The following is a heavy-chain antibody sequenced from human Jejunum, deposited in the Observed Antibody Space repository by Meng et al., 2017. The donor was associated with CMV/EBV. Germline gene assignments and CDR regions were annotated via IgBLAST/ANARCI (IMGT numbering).Heavy chain of an antibody. Sequence: SGFTFSSYWMRWVRQAPGKGLVWVSRIDSDGRTTYYADSVESRFTISRDNAKNTLYLRVNSLRAEDTAVYYCARGTTGGHYYFDYWGQGNLVTVSS. CDR2: IDSDGRTT. V-gene: IGHV3-74*01. D-gene: IGHD2-21*02. J-gene: IGHJ4*02. CDR3: ARGTTGGHYYFDY. CDR1: GFTFSSYW.